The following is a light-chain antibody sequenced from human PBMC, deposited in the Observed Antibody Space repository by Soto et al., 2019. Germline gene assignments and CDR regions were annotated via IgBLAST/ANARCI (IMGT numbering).Light chain of an antibody. CDR3: QQYVSPPTKT. CDR2: GAS. CDR1: QSVSSSY. V-gene: IGKV3-20*01. J-gene: IGKJ5*01. Sequence: IALTQSPGTLTLSPGERATLSCRASQSVSSSYLAWYQQKPGQAPRLRIYGASSRASGIPDRFSGSGSGIDFAHTIISLEPEDSAVYYCQQYVSPPTKTFGQGTRLEIK.